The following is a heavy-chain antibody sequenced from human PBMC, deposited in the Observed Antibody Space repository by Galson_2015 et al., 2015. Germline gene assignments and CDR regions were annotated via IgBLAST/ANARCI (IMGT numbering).Heavy chain of an antibody. Sequence: SVKVSCKASGYTFTYRYLHWVRQAPGQALEWMGWITPFNGNTNYAQKFQDRVTITRDRSMSTAYMELSSLRSEDTAMYYCARSLGLAYSDPWGDYGMDVWGQGTTVTVSS. J-gene: IGHJ6*02. CDR3: ARSLGLAYSDPWGDYGMDV. V-gene: IGHV1-45*02. CDR1: GYTFTYRY. CDR2: ITPFNGNT. D-gene: IGHD6-13*01.